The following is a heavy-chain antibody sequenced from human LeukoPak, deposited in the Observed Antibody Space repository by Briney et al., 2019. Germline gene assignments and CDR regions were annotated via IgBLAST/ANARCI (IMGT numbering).Heavy chain of an antibody. V-gene: IGHV4-61*01. CDR2: IYYSGST. CDR1: GGSVSSGSYY. J-gene: IGHJ4*02. CDR3: ARAVDSSSWHPFDY. D-gene: IGHD6-13*01. Sequence: SETLSLTCTVSGGSVSSGSYYWSWIRQPPGKGLEWIGYIYYSGSTNYNPSLKSRVTISVDTSKNQFSLKLSSVTAADTAVYYCARAVDSSSWHPFDYWGQGTLVTVSS.